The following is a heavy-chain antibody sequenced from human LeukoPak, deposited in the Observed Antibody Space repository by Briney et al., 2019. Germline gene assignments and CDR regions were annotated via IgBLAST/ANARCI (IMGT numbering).Heavy chain of an antibody. CDR2: ISWNSGSI. CDR3: AKGITMIIGRDAFDI. V-gene: IGHV3-9*01. Sequence: GGSLRLSCAASGFTFSSYAMSWVRQAPGKGLEWVSGISWNSGSIDYADSVKGRFTISRDNAKNSLYLQMNTLRAEDTALYYCAKGITMIIGRDAFDIWGQGTMVTVSS. D-gene: IGHD3-22*01. J-gene: IGHJ3*02. CDR1: GFTFSSYA.